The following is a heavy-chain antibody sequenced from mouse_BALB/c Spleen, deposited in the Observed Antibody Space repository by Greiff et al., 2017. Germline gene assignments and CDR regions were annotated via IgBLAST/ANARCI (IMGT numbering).Heavy chain of an antibody. CDR1: GFTFSSFG. CDR2: ISSGSSTI. CDR3: ARADYDYVYAMDY. Sequence: EVMLVESGGGLVQPGGSRKLSCAASGFTFSSFGMHWVRQAPEKGLEWVAYISSGSSTIYYADTVKGRFTISRDNPKNTLFLQMTSLRSEDTAMYYCARADYDYVYAMDYWGQGTSVTVSS. D-gene: IGHD2-4*01. V-gene: IGHV5-17*02. J-gene: IGHJ4*01.